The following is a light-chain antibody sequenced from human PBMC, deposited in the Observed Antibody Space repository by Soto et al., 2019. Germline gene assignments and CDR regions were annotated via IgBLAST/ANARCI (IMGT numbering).Light chain of an antibody. CDR1: QSVSRNH. Sequence: EIVLTQSPGTLSLSPGERATLSCRASQSVSRNHLAWYHQKPGQAPRLLIYGASSRATGIPDRFSGSGSGTDFTLTISRLEPEDFAVYYCQQYGSSPRITFGQGTRLEIK. CDR3: QQYGSSPRIT. V-gene: IGKV3-20*01. J-gene: IGKJ5*01. CDR2: GAS.